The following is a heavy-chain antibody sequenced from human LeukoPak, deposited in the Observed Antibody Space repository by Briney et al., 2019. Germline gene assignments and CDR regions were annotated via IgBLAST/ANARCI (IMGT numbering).Heavy chain of an antibody. Sequence: GASVTVSCTASGYDFTSVGITWVRRAPGQGLEWMGWISPYNGNTRYAQKFQGRVAMTTDTSTTTAYMELRGLRFNDTAVYYCARAGSGSGWYFDYWGQGTLVTVSS. CDR2: ISPYNGNT. J-gene: IGHJ4*02. CDR1: GYDFTSVG. D-gene: IGHD6-19*01. CDR3: ARAGSGSGWYFDY. V-gene: IGHV1-18*01.